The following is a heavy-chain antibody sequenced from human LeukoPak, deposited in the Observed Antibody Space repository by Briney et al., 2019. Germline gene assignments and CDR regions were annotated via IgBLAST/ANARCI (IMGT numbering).Heavy chain of an antibody. CDR3: ARITYCSSSSCDAYYFDY. CDR1: GGSISSSSYC. J-gene: IGHJ4*02. CDR2: IYYSGST. D-gene: IGHD2-2*01. Sequence: PSETLSLTCTVSGGSISSSSYCWGWIRQPPGKGLEWIGSIYYSGSTYYNPSLKSRVTISVDTSKNQFSLKLSSVTDADTAVYYCARITYCSSSSCDAYYFDYWGQGTLVTVSS. V-gene: IGHV4-39*01.